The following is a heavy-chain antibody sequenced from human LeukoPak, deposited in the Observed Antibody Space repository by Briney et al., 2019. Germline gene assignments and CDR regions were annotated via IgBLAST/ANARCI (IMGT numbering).Heavy chain of an antibody. CDR1: GYTFTGYY. V-gene: IGHV1-2*02. J-gene: IGHJ4*02. D-gene: IGHD3-22*01. Sequence: ASVKVSCKTSGYTFTGYYMHWVRQAPGQGLEWMGWINPNTGGTNYAQKFQGRVTMTSDTSISTAYMELSSLKSDDTAMYYCARAPMIVVVFPPRLDFWGQGTLVPSPQ. CDR3: ARAPMIVVVFPPRLDF. CDR2: INPNTGGT.